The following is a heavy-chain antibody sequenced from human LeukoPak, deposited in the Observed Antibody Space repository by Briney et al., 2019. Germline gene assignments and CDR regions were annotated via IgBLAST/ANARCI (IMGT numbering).Heavy chain of an antibody. CDR3: ARGLVSYRYYYYYMDV. D-gene: IGHD3-16*02. CDR2: INPSGGST. J-gene: IGHJ6*03. V-gene: IGHV1-46*01. Sequence: GASVKVSCKASGYTFTSYYMHWVRQAPGQGLEWMGIINPSGGSTSYAQKFQGRVTMTRDMSTSTVYMELSSLRSEDTAVYYCARGLVSYRYYYYYMDVWGKGTTVTISS. CDR1: GYTFTSYY.